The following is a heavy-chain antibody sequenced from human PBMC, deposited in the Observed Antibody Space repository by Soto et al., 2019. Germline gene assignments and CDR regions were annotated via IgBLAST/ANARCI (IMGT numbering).Heavy chain of an antibody. V-gene: IGHV4-30-2*01. CDR3: ARGAPVDLDY. J-gene: IGHJ4*02. Sequence: SETLSLTCAVSGGSISSGGYSWSWIRQPPGKGLEWIGYIYHSGSTYYNPSLKGRVTISVDRSKNQFSLKLSSVTAADTAVYYCARGAPVDLDYWGQGTLVTVSS. CDR2: IYHSGST. CDR1: GGSISSGGYS.